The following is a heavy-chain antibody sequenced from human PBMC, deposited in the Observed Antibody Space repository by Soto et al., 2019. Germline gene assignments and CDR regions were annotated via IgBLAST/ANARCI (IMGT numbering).Heavy chain of an antibody. CDR3: ARSGDHDYYYAMDV. J-gene: IGHJ6*02. D-gene: IGHD2-21*02. CDR1: GFAFSNYG. Sequence: QVQLVESGGGVVQPGRSLRLSCAASGFAFSNYGMHWVRQAPGKGLEWVAVIWYDGSNKYYADSVKGRFTISRDNSKNTIYVQMNSLRAEDTAVYYCARSGDHDYYYAMDVWGQGTTVTVSS. V-gene: IGHV3-33*01. CDR2: IWYDGSNK.